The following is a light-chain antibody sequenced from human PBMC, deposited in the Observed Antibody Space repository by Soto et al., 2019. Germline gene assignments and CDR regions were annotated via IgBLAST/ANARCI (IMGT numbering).Light chain of an antibody. J-gene: IGLJ1*01. CDR1: SSDVGGYNS. CDR2: DVN. CDR3: SSHTRINTLV. Sequence: QSALTQPASVSGSPGQSITVSCSGTSSDVGGYNSVSWYQQHPGKAPKLMIYDVNIRPSGLSTRFSGSKSGNTASLTISGLQAEDEADYYCSSHTRINTLVFRTGTKLTVL. V-gene: IGLV2-14*03.